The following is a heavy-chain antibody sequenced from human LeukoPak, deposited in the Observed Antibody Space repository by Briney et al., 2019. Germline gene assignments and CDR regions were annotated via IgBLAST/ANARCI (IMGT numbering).Heavy chain of an antibody. Sequence: ASVKVSCKASGYSFTRYGVGWVRQAPGQGLEWMGWINAYNGNTNYTQKFQGRVTMTTDTSTSTVYMELRSLKSDDTAVYYCARDPVHYYDTSGPFDYWGQGTLVTVSS. J-gene: IGHJ4*02. CDR2: INAYNGNT. CDR1: GYSFTRYG. D-gene: IGHD3-22*01. V-gene: IGHV1-18*01. CDR3: ARDPVHYYDTSGPFDY.